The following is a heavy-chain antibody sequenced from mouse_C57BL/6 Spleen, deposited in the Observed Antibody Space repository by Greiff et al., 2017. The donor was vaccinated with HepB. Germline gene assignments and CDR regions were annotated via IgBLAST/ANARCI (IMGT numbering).Heavy chain of an antibody. D-gene: IGHD2-4*01. J-gene: IGHJ4*01. V-gene: IGHV1-61*01. Sequence: VQLQQSGAELVRPGSSVKLSCKASGYTFTSYWMDWVKQRPGQGLEWIGNIYPSDSETHYNQKFKDKATLTVDKSSSTAYMQLSSLTSEDSAVYYCATGLRTAMDYWGQGTSVTVSS. CDR1: GYTFTSYW. CDR3: ATGLRTAMDY. CDR2: IYPSDSET.